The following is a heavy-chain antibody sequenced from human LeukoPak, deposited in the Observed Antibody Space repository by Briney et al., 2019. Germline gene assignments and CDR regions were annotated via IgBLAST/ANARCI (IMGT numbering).Heavy chain of an antibody. CDR3: ARWPRGATAAYFDY. CDR1: EYNFINYW. V-gene: IGHV5-51*01. Sequence: GESLKISCKGSEYNFINYWIGWVRQMPGKGLEWMGIIQPGDSGTRYSPSFQGQVTISADKSNSTAFLQWNSLKASDTAMYYCARWPRGATAAYFDYWGQGTLVTVSS. D-gene: IGHD6-13*01. J-gene: IGHJ4*02. CDR2: IQPGDSGT.